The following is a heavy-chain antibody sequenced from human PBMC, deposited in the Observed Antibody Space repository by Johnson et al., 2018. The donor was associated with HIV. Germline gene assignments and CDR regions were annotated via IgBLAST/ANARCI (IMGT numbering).Heavy chain of an antibody. V-gene: IGHV3-30*18. CDR3: AKLQYCSSGSCYFDALDI. Sequence: VQLMESGGGVVQPGRSLRLSCAASGFTFSSHAMHWVRRAPGKGLEWVAVISYDGSNKYYADSVKGRFTISRDNSKNTLYLQMNTLTAEDTAVYYCAKLQYCSSGSCYFDALDIWGQGTMVPVSS. D-gene: IGHD2-15*01. J-gene: IGHJ3*02. CDR1: GFTFSSHA. CDR2: ISYDGSNK.